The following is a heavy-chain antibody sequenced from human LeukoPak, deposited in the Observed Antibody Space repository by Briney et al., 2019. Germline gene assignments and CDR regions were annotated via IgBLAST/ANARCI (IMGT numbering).Heavy chain of an antibody. Sequence: PSETLSLTCTVSGGSLSGYYWRWLRQPPEKGLEGIGNIFYSGNTNYNPSLMSRVTISLDTSKNQFSLNLTSVTVADTAVYYCARHRSSSWGSFDHWGQGTLVTVSS. CDR2: IFYSGNT. D-gene: IGHD6-13*01. CDR1: GGSLSGYY. V-gene: IGHV4-59*08. J-gene: IGHJ5*02. CDR3: ARHRSSSWGSFDH.